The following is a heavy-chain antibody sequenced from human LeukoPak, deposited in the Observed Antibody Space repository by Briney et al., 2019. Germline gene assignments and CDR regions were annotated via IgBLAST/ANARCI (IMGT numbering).Heavy chain of an antibody. Sequence: ASVKVSCKASGYTFTGYYMHWVRQAPGQGLEGMGWINPNSGGTNYTQKFQGRVTMNRDTYISTAYMELSRLRSDDTAVYYCARGWSGSYYSHYYYYMDVWGKGTSVTVSS. CDR3: ARGWSGSYYSHYYYYMDV. D-gene: IGHD1-26*01. CDR1: GYTFTGYY. J-gene: IGHJ6*03. CDR2: INPNSGGT. V-gene: IGHV1-2*02.